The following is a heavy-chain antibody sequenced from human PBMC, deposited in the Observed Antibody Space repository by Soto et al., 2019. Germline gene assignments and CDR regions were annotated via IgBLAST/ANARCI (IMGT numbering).Heavy chain of an antibody. D-gene: IGHD1-1*01. V-gene: IGHV3-30-3*01. CDR1: GFTVSSFA. CDR3: AKAPWNLAHIHYFDF. J-gene: IGHJ4*02. CDR2: ITSDGTKE. Sequence: QVRLVESGGGVVQPGRSLRLSWAASGFTVSSFAMHWVRQAPGKGLEWVAVITSDGTKEYYADSVRGRFTISRDNSGNTVYLHMNSLGGDDTAVYYCAKAPWNLAHIHYFDFWGQGTLVTISS.